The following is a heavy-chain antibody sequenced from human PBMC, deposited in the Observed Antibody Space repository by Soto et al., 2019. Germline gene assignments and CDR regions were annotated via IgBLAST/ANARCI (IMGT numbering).Heavy chain of an antibody. V-gene: IGHV5-10-1*01. CDR1: GYIFTNYW. Sequence: LGESLKISCEASGYIFTNYWISWVRQMPGKGLEWVGRIDPSDSYTNYNPSFEGHVTISSDKSINTAYLQWGSLKASDTAMYYCARLASPYSPYSTLFDYWGQGSLVTVSS. D-gene: IGHD1-26*01. J-gene: IGHJ4*02. CDR3: ARLASPYSPYSTLFDY. CDR2: IDPSDSYT.